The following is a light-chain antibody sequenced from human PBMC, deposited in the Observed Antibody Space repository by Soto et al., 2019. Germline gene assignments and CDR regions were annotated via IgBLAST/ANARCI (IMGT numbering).Light chain of an antibody. CDR2: GAS. CDR1: HSVSSR. Sequence: EIVMTQSPATLSVSPGERATLSCRASHSVSSRLAWYQQKPGQAPRLLIYGASTRATGLPARFSGSGSGTEFTLTISSLXSXDFAVYYCQHYTNWPLTFGGGTKVEIK. V-gene: IGKV3-15*01. CDR3: QHYTNWPLT. J-gene: IGKJ4*01.